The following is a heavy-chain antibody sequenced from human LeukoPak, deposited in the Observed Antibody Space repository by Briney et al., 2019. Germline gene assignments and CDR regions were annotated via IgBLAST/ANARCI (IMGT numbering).Heavy chain of an antibody. CDR2: IWYDGSNK. D-gene: IGHD6-19*01. Sequence: QPGGSLRLSCAASGFTFSSYGMHWVRQAPGKGLEWVAVIWYDGSNKYYADSVKGRLTISRDNSKNTLYLRMNSLRAEDTAVYYCARDTVLAVAGTQGAFDIWGQGTMVTVSS. V-gene: IGHV3-33*01. CDR1: GFTFSSYG. J-gene: IGHJ3*02. CDR3: ARDTVLAVAGTQGAFDI.